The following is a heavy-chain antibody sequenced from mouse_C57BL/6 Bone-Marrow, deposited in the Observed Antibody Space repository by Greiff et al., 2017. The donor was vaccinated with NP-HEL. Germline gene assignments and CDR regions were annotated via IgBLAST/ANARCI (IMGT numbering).Heavy chain of an antibody. D-gene: IGHD1-1*01. CDR3: ARRSSYPYYFDY. CDR2: IYPRSGNT. J-gene: IGHJ2*01. CDR1: GYTFTSYG. V-gene: IGHV1-81*01. Sequence: QVQLQQSGAELARPGASVKLSCKASGYTFTSYGISWVKQRTGQGLEWIGEIYPRSGNTYYNEKFKGEATLTADKSSSTAYMELRSLTSEDSAVYFCARRSSYPYYFDYWGQGTTLTVSS.